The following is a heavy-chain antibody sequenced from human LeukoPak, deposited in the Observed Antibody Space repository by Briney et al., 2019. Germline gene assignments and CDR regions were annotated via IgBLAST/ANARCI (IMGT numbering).Heavy chain of an antibody. CDR1: GFTFSSYA. V-gene: IGHV3-23*01. J-gene: IGHJ4*02. CDR2: ISGSGGST. CDR3: AKDRPYYYDSSGYYAGSFDY. D-gene: IGHD3-22*01. Sequence: PGGSLRLSCAASGFTFSSYAMSWVRQAPGKGLEWVSAISGSGGSTYYADSVKGRFTISRDNSKNTLYLQMNSLRAEDTAVYYCAKDRPYYYDSSGYYAGSFDYWGQGTLVTVSS.